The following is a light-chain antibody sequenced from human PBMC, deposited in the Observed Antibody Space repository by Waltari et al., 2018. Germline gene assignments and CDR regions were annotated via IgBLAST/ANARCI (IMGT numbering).Light chain of an antibody. CDR1: QSVSSTY. CDR3: QQYDGSPHT. V-gene: IGKV3-20*01. J-gene: IGKJ1*01. CDR2: ASS. Sequence: EIVLTPSPGTLSMSPGEGATLSCRASQSVSSTYVAWYQRRPGQAPRLLIYASSSRATGIPDRFSGSGSATDFTLTMSRLEPEDFAVYYCQQYDGSPHTFGQGTKVEMK.